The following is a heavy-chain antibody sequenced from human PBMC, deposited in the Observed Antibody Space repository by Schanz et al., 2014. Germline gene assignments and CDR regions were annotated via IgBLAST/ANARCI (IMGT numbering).Heavy chain of an antibody. CDR3: ARERGVRGGGVWKVNWFDA. CDR2: IYTDGST. J-gene: IGHJ5*02. CDR1: GFTVSKNY. V-gene: IGHV3-66*01. D-gene: IGHD3-10*01. Sequence: EVQLVESGGGLVQPGGSLRLSCAASGFTVSKNYMSWVRQAPGQGLEWVSIIYTDGSTYYADSVRDRFTISRDNSKNMLYLQINNLRAEDAAVYYCARERGVRGGGVWKVNWFDAWGQGTLVTVSS.